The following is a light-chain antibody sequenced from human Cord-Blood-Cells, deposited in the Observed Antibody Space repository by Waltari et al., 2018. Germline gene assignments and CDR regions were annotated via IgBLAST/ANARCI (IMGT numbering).Light chain of an antibody. CDR2: WAS. Sequence: DIVMTQSPDSLAVSLGARATINCKSSQSVLYSSNNKNYLAWYQQKPGQPPKRLIYWASTRESGVPDRFSGSGSGTEFTLTISSLQAEDVAVYYCQQYYSTPYTFGQGTKLEIK. J-gene: IGKJ2*01. CDR3: QQYYSTPYT. CDR1: QSVLYSSNNKNY. V-gene: IGKV4-1*01.